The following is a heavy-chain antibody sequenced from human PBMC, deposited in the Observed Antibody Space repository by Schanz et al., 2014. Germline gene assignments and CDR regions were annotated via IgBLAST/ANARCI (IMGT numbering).Heavy chain of an antibody. J-gene: IGHJ4*02. Sequence: VQLVESGGGVVQPGRSLRLSCAASGFIVSSTYMTWVRQAPGKGLEWVSIIYSGVSTYYADSVKGRFTISRDNSKNTVYLQMNSLRGEDTGMYYCAKQHGVIQQVSDYWGQGTLVTVSS. V-gene: IGHV3-66*04. CDR2: IYSGVST. D-gene: IGHD3-22*01. CDR1: GFIVSSTY. CDR3: AKQHGVIQQVSDY.